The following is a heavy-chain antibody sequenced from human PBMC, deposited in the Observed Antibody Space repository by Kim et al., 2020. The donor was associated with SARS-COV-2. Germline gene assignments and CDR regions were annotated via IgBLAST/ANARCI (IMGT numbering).Heavy chain of an antibody. Sequence: DSVRGLFTISRDNAKNTLYLQMSSLRVDDTAIYYCARGGTCLWSGHHAFDIWGQGTMVTVSS. CDR3: ARGGTCLWSGHHAFDI. V-gene: IGHV3-11*01. J-gene: IGHJ3*02. D-gene: IGHD3-3*01.